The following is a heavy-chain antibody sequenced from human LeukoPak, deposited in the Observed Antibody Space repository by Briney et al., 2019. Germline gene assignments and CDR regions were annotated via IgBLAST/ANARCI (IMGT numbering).Heavy chain of an antibody. CDR3: ARVVAVAAQRAYFDY. CDR2: INHSGST. V-gene: IGHV4-34*01. Sequence: SETLSLTCAVYGGSFSGYYWSWIRQPPGKGLEWIGEINHSGSTNYNPSLKSRVTISVDTSKNQFSLKLSSVTAADTAVYYCARVVAVAAQRAYFDYWGQGTLVTVSS. D-gene: IGHD6-19*01. CDR1: GGSFSGYY. J-gene: IGHJ4*02.